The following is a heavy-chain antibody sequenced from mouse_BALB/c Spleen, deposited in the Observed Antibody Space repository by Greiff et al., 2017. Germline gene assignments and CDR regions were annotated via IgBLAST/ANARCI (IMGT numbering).Heavy chain of an antibody. CDR3: ARKYGACDY. CDR2: IYPGDGDT. CDR1: GYTFTSYW. Sequence: VQLQQSGAELARPGASVKLSCKASGYTFTSYWMQWVKQRPGQGLEWIGAIYPGDGDTRYTQKFKGKATLTADKSSSTAYMQLSSLASEDSAVYYCARKYGACDYWGQGTTLTVSS. J-gene: IGHJ2*01. D-gene: IGHD2-10*02. V-gene: IGHV1-87*01.